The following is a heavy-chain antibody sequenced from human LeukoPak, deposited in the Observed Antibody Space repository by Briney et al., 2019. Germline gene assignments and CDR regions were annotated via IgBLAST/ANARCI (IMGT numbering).Heavy chain of an antibody. CDR2: INPSGGST. D-gene: IGHD3-22*01. V-gene: IGHV1-46*01. Sequence: ASVKVSCKASGYTFTSYYMHWVRQAPGQGLEWMGIINPSGGSTSYAQKFQGRVTMTRDTSTSTVYMELSSLRSEDTAVYYCVVVISPLDAFDIWGQGTMVTVSS. CDR3: VVVISPLDAFDI. CDR1: GYTFTSYY. J-gene: IGHJ3*02.